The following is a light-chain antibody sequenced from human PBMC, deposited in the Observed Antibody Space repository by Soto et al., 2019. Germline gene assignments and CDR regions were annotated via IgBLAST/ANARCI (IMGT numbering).Light chain of an antibody. J-gene: IGLJ3*02. CDR1: GSNVGASYD. CDR2: KNN. CDR3: QSYDNILSGPL. V-gene: IGLV1-40*01. Sequence: QSVLTQPPSVSGAPGQTITMSCTGSGSNVGASYDVHWYQVLPGAGPRLLIYKNNNRPSGVPDRFSGSKSSTSASLAITGLRAEDEADYYCQSYDNILSGPLFGGGTQLTVL.